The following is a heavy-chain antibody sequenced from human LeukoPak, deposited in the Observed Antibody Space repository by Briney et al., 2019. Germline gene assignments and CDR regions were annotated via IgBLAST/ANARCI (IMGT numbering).Heavy chain of an antibody. V-gene: IGHV3-23*01. D-gene: IGHD2-15*01. J-gene: IGHJ3*02. CDR1: GLTFSSYT. CDR2: ISSSGGTT. CDR3: AKDSGGSCSDYDAFDI. Sequence: GGSLRLSCSASGLTFSSYTMTWVRQAPGKGLEWVSGISSSGGTTYYVDSVKGRFTISRDNSKNTLYLQMNSLRAEDTAVYYCAKDSGGSCSDYDAFDIWGQGTMVTVSS.